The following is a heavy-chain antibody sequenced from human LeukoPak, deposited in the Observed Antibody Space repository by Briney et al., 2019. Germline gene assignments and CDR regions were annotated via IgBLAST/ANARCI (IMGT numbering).Heavy chain of an antibody. CDR1: GYTFTGYY. J-gene: IGHJ4*02. D-gene: IGHD5-18*01. V-gene: IGHV1-2*04. Sequence: ASVKVSCKASGYTFTGYYMHWVRQAPGQGLEWMGWINPNSGGTNYAQKFQGWVTMTRDTSISTAYMELSRLRSDDTAVYYCARGVDTAMVAFDYWGQGTLVTVSS. CDR3: ARGVDTAMVAFDY. CDR2: INPNSGGT.